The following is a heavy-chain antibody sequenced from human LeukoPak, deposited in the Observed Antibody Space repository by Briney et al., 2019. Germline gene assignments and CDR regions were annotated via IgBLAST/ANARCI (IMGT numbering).Heavy chain of an antibody. CDR2: ISANNGNT. V-gene: IGHV1-18*01. CDR3: AREIAYCGGDCYFGFDY. J-gene: IGHJ4*02. Sequence: ASVKVSCKASGYTFTSYGISWVRQAPGQGLEWMGWISANNGNTNYAQKLQGRVTMTTDTSTSTAYMELRSLRSDDTAVYYCAREIAYCGGDCYFGFDYWGQGTLVTVSS. D-gene: IGHD2-21*01. CDR1: GYTFTSYG.